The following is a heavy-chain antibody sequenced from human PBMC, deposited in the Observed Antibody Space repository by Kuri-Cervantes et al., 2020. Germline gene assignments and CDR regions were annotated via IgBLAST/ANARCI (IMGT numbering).Heavy chain of an antibody. CDR3: TVLGVRGVISYYYYYGMDV. V-gene: IGHV3-72*01. J-gene: IGHJ6*02. Sequence: GESLKISCAASGFTFSDHYMDWVRQAPGKGLEWVGRSRNKANSYTTEYAAAVKGRFTISRDDSKNTLYLQMNSLKTEDTAVYYCTVLGVRGVISYYYYYGMDVWGQGTTVTVSS. D-gene: IGHD3-10*01. CDR2: SRNKANSYTT. CDR1: GFTFSDHY.